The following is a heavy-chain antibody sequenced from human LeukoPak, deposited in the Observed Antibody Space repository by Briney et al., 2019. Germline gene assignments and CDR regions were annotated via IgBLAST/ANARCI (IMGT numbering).Heavy chain of an antibody. J-gene: IGHJ4*02. Sequence: PGGSLRLSCAASGFTPAFTFANAWLSWGRQAPGKGLEWVALFKSKADGGRTDYVEPVNGRCTISRDDAKNTLYLQMNSLKIEGTAVYFCAAGGWYIESWGQGTPVTVSS. CDR2: FKSKADGGRT. D-gene: IGHD6-19*01. CDR1: GFTPAFTFANAW. V-gene: IGHV3-15*01. CDR3: AAGGWYIES.